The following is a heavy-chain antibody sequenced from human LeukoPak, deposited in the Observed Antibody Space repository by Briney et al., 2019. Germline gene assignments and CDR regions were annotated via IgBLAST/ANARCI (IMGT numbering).Heavy chain of an antibody. Sequence: GSLRPSCAASGFTFSSYAMHWVRQAPGKGLEWVAVISYDGSNKYYADSVKGRFTISRDNSKNTLYLQMNSLRAEDTAVYYCARDLVVPAATYYYYYGMDVWGQGTTVTVSS. CDR2: ISYDGSNK. V-gene: IGHV3-30-3*01. CDR1: GFTFSSYA. CDR3: ARDLVVPAATYYYYYGMDV. J-gene: IGHJ6*02. D-gene: IGHD2-2*01.